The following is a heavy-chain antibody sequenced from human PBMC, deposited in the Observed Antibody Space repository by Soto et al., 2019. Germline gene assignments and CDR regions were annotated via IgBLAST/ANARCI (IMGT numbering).Heavy chain of an antibody. CDR1: GFTFSSYS. J-gene: IGHJ5*02. CDR2: ISSSSAYM. CDR3: ARSGYRITNDL. D-gene: IGHD2-15*01. Sequence: EEHLAESGGGLVKPGGSLRLSCAASGFTFSSYSMNWVRQAPGKGLEWVSSISSSSAYMFYAGSVKGRFTISRDNAKNSLSLQMSSLRAEDTAVYYCARSGYRITNDLWCQGTLVTVSS. V-gene: IGHV3-21*01.